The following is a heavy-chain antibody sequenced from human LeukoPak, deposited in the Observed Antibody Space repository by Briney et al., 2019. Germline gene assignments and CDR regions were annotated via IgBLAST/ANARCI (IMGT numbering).Heavy chain of an antibody. CDR1: GFTFSRYW. V-gene: IGHV3-7*05. CDR3: ARHQSAAAAGDY. D-gene: IGHD6-25*01. J-gene: IGHJ4*02. Sequence: PGGSLRLSRAASGFTFSRYWMSSVRHAPEKGLEWVANIKQEGSEKYYVDSVKGRFTISRDNAKNSLYLQMNSLRVDDTAVYYCARHQSAAAAGDYWGQGTLVTVSS. CDR2: IKQEGSEK.